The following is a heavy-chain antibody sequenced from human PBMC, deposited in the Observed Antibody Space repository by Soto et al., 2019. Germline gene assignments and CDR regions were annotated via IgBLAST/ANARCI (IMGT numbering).Heavy chain of an antibody. J-gene: IGHJ4*02. CDR2: AHHSGRT. V-gene: IGHV4-4*02. Sequence: SETLSLTCTVSGGSMSSSNCWNWVRQSPGKGLEWIGEAHHSGRTNYNPSLKSRVTISVDKSKNHFSLNLSFVTAADMAVCYCARSEATGLDYWGQGTLVTVSS. D-gene: IGHD1-26*01. CDR1: GGSMSSSNC. CDR3: ARSEATGLDY.